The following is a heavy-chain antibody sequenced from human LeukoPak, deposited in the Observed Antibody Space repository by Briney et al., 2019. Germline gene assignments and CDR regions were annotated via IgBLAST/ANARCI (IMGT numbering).Heavy chain of an antibody. CDR2: ISYDGSNK. D-gene: IGHD2-15*01. CDR1: GFTFSSYA. J-gene: IGHJ4*02. V-gene: IGHV3-30*01. Sequence: GRSLRLSCAASGFTFSSYAMHWVRQAPGKGLERVAVISYDGSNKYYADSVKGRFTISRDNSKNTLYLQMNSLRAEDTAVYYCARTTSGYWGQGTLVTASS. CDR3: ARTTSGY.